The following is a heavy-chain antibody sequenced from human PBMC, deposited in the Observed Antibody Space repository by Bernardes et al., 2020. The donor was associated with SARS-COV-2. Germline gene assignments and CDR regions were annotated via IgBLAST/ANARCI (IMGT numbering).Heavy chain of an antibody. CDR2: ISGTGSTT. CDR1: GLLFRSYA. V-gene: IGHV3-23*01. J-gene: IGHJ4*02. Sequence: GGSLRLSCAASGLLFRSYAMSWVRQAPGKGLEWVSAISGTGSTTNYADSVKGRFTISRDNSKNTLYLQINSLRAEDTAVYYCVKDQGVTGPDWGQGTLVTVSS. CDR3: VKDQGVTGPD. D-gene: IGHD2-21*02.